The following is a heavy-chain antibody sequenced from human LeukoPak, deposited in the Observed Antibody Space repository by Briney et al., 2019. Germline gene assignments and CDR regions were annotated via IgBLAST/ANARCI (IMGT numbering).Heavy chain of an antibody. CDR3: ARVIGGQVCLHYFAF. J-gene: IGHJ4*01. CDR1: GFTFRSYA. D-gene: IGHD3-16*01. V-gene: IGHV3-30*04. CDR2: ISYDGSYE. Sequence: PGGSVIHSCAASGFTFRSYAMHWVRQAPGKGLEWVAVISYDGSYEKYADSVKGRFTISRDNSGSTLYLQMNSLRPEDTGLYYCARVIGGQVCLHYFAFWGHGSLATVSS.